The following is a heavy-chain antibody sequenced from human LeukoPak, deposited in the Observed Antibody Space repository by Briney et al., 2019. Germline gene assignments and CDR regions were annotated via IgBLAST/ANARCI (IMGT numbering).Heavy chain of an antibody. D-gene: IGHD3-22*01. CDR2: IYYSGST. CDR1: GGAISSSSYY. CDR3: ATIRATNYYDSSGARGLFDY. J-gene: IGHJ4*02. Sequence: TSETLSLTCTVSGGAISSSSYYWGWIRPPPGKGLEWIGGIYYSGSTYYNPSLKSPVTIYVDPSKNQFSLKLSSVTAADTAVYYCATIRATNYYDSSGARGLFDYWGQGSLVTVSS. V-gene: IGHV4-39*01.